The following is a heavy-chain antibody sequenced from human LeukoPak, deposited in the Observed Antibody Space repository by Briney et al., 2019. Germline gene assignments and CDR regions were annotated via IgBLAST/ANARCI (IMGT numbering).Heavy chain of an antibody. V-gene: IGHV5-51*01. D-gene: IGHD3-3*01. CDR2: IYPGDSDT. J-gene: IGHJ4*02. Sequence: GESLKISCKGSGYSFSDYWIGWVRQVPGKGLEWMGIIYPGDSDTRYSPSFQGQVTISADKSITTAYLQWSSLKASDTAIYYCARLAAFGDLVRYFDYWGQGTLVTVSS. CDR3: ARLAAFGDLVRYFDY. CDR1: GYSFSDYW.